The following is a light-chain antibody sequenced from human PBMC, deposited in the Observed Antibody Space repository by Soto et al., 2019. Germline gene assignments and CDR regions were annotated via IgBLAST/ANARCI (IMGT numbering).Light chain of an antibody. V-gene: IGLV1-40*01. CDR2: GNR. J-gene: IGLJ2*01. CDR3: QSYDSSLSGVV. CDR1: SSNSGAGYD. Sequence: QSVLTQPPSVSGAPGQRVTISCTGSSSNSGAGYDVHWYQQLPGTAPKLLIYGNRNRPSGVPDRFSASKSGASASLAIAGLQAEDGAEYYCQSYDSSLSGVVFGGGTKLTVL.